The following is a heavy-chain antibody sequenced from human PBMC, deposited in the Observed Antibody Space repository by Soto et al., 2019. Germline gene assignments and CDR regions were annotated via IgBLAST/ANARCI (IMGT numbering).Heavy chain of an antibody. CDR2: IYSDGST. CDR3: ASESSDYGSGREVLDY. J-gene: IGHJ4*02. D-gene: IGHD3-10*01. V-gene: IGHV3-66*01. CDR1: GFTVSTNY. Sequence: EVQLVESGGGLVQPGGSLRLSCAVSGFTVSTNYMSWVRQAPGKGLESVSIIYSDGSTYYADSVKGRFTTSRVRARNTRDLQLDNLRADDTAVYHCASESSDYGSGREVLDYWGPGTLVTVSS.